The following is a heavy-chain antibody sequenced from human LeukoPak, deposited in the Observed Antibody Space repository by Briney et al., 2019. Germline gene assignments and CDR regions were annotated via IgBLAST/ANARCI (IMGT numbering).Heavy chain of an antibody. J-gene: IGHJ4*02. D-gene: IGHD1-26*01. CDR2: IYYSGST. Sequence: PSETLSLTCAVYGGSFSSYYWGWIRQPPGKGLEWIGSIYYSGSTYYNPSLKSRVTISVDTSKNQFSLKLSSVTAADTAVYYCARHTTHFYWGQGTLVTVSS. CDR3: ARHTTHFY. V-gene: IGHV4-39*07. CDR1: GGSFSSYY.